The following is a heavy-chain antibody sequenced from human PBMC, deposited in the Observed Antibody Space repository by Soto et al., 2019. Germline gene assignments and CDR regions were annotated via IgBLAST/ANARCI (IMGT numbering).Heavy chain of an antibody. V-gene: IGHV4-59*01. D-gene: IGHD2-2*01. CDR1: GGSISSYY. Sequence: SETLSLTCTVSGGSISSYYWSWIRQPPGKGLEWIGYIYYSGSTNYNPSLKSRVTISVDTSKNQFSLKLSSVTAADTAVYYCARGPAAMWYYYYMDVWGKGTTVTVSS. CDR2: IYYSGST. CDR3: ARGPAAMWYYYYMDV. J-gene: IGHJ6*03.